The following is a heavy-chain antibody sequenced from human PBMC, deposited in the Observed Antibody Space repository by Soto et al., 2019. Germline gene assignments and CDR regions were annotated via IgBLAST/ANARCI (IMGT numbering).Heavy chain of an antibody. CDR1: GHLFNNHW. CDR3: ARGYFDSGHGYDL. CDR2: IFTRDSET. J-gene: IGHJ5*02. D-gene: IGHD3-10*01. V-gene: IGHV5-51*01. Sequence: EQLEQSGAEVKKPGESLKISCKGPGHLFNNHWIGWVRQTPGKGLEWMGLIFTRDSETKTSPSFQGHVSFSVDNSINTVYLQWTSLKTTDTGIYFCARGYFDSGHGYDLWGQGTLVTVPS.